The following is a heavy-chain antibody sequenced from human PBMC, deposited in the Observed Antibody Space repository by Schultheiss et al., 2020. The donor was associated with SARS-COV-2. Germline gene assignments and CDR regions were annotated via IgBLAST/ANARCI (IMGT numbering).Heavy chain of an antibody. CDR2: IYYSGST. V-gene: IGHV4-61*01. J-gene: IGHJ4*02. Sequence: GSLRLSCTVSGGSVSSGSYYWSWIRQPPGKGLEWIGYIYYSGSTNYNPSLKSRVTISVDTSKNQFSLKLSSVTAADTAVYYCARDRRGSGWYYDNYWGQGTLVTVSS. D-gene: IGHD6-19*01. CDR3: ARDRRGSGWYYDNY. CDR1: GGSVSSGSYY.